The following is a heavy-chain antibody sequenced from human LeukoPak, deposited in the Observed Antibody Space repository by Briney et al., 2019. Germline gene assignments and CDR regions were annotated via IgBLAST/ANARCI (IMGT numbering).Heavy chain of an antibody. CDR2: IRSKIDGGTT. Sequence: GGSLRLSCVASGFTFRNAWMSWVRQSPGKGLEWVGRIRSKIDGGTTDYAAPVKGRFTIPRDDSKNTLYLQMNSLKTEDTAVYYCTTAAVHWGQGTLVTVSS. CDR3: TTAAVH. J-gene: IGHJ4*02. CDR1: GFTFRNAW. V-gene: IGHV3-15*01.